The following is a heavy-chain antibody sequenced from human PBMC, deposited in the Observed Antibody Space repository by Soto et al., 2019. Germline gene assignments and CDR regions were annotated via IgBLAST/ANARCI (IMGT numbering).Heavy chain of an antibody. CDR1: GFTFSYYS. Sequence: EVQLVESGGGLVKPGESLRVSCAASGFTFSYYSLHWVRQAPGKELEWVSSISGSSTYIYYADRVKGRFTISRDNAKNSLYLRMDSLRAADTAVYYCARGDGTGLYNSGWSPRYWGQGTLVTVSS. CDR2: ISGSSTYI. D-gene: IGHD6-19*01. CDR3: ARGDGTGLYNSGWSPRY. J-gene: IGHJ4*02. V-gene: IGHV3-21*04.